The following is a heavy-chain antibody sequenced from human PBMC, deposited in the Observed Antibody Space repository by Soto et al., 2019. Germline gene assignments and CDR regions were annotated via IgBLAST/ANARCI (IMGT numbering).Heavy chain of an antibody. CDR3: SADHPHTAIGWPV. CDR2: IVVASGRT. Sequence: SVKVSCKASGFDFGSFCIQFLRQTRGRGLEWIGWIVVASGRTNYARQFQGRVAFSRDMSSTTAYMDLYDLKSDDTAVYFCSADHPHTAIGWPVWGQGTTVTVSS. V-gene: IGHV1-58*02. CDR1: GFDFGSFC. J-gene: IGHJ6*02.